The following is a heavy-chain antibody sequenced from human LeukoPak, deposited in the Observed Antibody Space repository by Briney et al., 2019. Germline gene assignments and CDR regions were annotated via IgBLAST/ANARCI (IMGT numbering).Heavy chain of an antibody. V-gene: IGHV3-23*01. CDR1: GFTFGSYA. J-gene: IGHJ3*02. CDR2: ISGSGGST. D-gene: IGHD1-26*01. CDR3: AKDIVVGVTWAFDI. Sequence: GGSLRLSCAASGFTFGSYAMSWVRQAPGEGLEWVSAISGSGGSTYYADSVKGRFTISRDNSKNTLYVQMNSLRAEDTAVYYCAKDIVVGVTWAFDIWGQGTMVTVSS.